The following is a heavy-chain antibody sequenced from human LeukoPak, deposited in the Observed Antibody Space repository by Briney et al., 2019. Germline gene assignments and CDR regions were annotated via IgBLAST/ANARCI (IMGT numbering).Heavy chain of an antibody. V-gene: IGHV3-23*01. CDR3: AKRTSDY. J-gene: IGHJ4*02. CDR2: ISGGGGST. Sequence: GGSLRLSCAASGFTFSTYGMNWVRQAPGKGLEWVSPISGGGGSTYYADSVKGRFTISRDNSKNTLWLQMNSLRAEDTAIYYCAKRTSDYWGQGTLVTVSS. CDR1: GFTFSTYG.